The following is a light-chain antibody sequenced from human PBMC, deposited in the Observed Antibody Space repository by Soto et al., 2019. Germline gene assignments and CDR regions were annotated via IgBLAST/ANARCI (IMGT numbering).Light chain of an antibody. V-gene: IGLV1-40*01. CDR2: GNS. Sequence: QSVLTQPPSVSGAPGPRVTISCTGSSSNIGAGYDVHWYQQLPGTAPKLLIYGNSKRPSGVPDRFSGSKSGTSASLAITGLQAEDEADYYCQSYDSSLSGWDVVFGGGTKVTVL. CDR3: QSYDSSLSGWDVV. CDR1: SSNIGAGYD. J-gene: IGLJ2*01.